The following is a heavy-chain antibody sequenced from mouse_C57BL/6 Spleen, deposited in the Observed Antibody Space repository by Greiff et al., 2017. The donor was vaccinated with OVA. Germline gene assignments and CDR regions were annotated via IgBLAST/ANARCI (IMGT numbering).Heavy chain of an antibody. D-gene: IGHD1-1*01. CDR3: ARITTVVARGYAMDY. CDR2: IYPGSGST. CDR1: GYTFTSYW. V-gene: IGHV1-55*01. J-gene: IGHJ4*01. Sequence: QVQLQQPGAELVKPGASVKMSCKASGYTFTSYWITWVKQRPGQGLEWIGDIYPGSGSTNYNEKFKSKATLTVDTSSSTAYMQLSSLTSEDSAVYDCARITTVVARGYAMDYGGQGTSVTVSS.